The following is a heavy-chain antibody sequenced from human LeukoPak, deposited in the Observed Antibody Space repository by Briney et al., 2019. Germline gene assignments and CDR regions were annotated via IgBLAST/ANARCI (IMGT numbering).Heavy chain of an antibody. CDR1: GFTFSSYA. D-gene: IGHD6-19*01. V-gene: IGHV3-23*01. Sequence: PGGSLRLSCAAPGFTFSSYAMSWVRQAPGKGLEWVSAISGSGGSTYYADSVKGRFTISRDNSKNTLYLQMNSLRAEDTAVYYCAKKGGSGWSEFDYWGQGTLVTVSS. CDR2: ISGSGGST. CDR3: AKKGGSGWSEFDY. J-gene: IGHJ4*02.